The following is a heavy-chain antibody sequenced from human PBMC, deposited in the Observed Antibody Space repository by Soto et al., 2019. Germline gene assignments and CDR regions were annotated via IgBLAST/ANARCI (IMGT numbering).Heavy chain of an antibody. CDR2: IYHSGST. Sequence: SETLSLTCGVSGGSISSGGYHWIWLRQPPGQGLEWIGYIYHSGSTYYNPSLKRRVTISVDRSKNQFSLKLSSVPAADTAMYYCASKDDYYDSRGYYYGYFGYGGQGTLVTVSS. V-gene: IGHV4-30-2*01. D-gene: IGHD3-22*01. J-gene: IGHJ4*02. CDR1: GGSISSGGYH. CDR3: ASKDDYYDSRGYYYGYFGY.